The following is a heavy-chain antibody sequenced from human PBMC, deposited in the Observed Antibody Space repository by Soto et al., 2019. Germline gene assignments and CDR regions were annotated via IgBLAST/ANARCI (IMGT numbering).Heavy chain of an antibody. J-gene: IGHJ4*02. CDR2: INPSGGST. Sequence: ASVKVSCKASGYTFTSYYMHWVRQAPGQGLEWMGIINPSGGSTSYAQKFQGRVTMTRDTSTSTVYMELSSLRSEDTAVYYCARESYYDSSGYYYFDYWGQGTLVTVSS. CDR3: ARESYYDSSGYYYFDY. CDR1: GYTFTSYY. D-gene: IGHD3-22*01. V-gene: IGHV1-46*01.